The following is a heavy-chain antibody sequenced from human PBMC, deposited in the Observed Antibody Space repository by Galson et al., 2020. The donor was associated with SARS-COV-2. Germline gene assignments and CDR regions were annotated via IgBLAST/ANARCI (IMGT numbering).Heavy chain of an antibody. J-gene: IGHJ4*02. Sequence: SVKVSCKASGGTFSSSDVNWVRQAPGQGLEWLGGFIHVFHTATYAQKFQGRVKITADEPTTTAYMELTCLRSDDTAVYFCVRGEVQTLDYWGQGTLVTVSS. CDR3: VRGEVQTLDY. D-gene: IGHD1-1*01. CDR2: FIHVFHTA. V-gene: IGHV1-69*13. CDR1: GGTFSSSD.